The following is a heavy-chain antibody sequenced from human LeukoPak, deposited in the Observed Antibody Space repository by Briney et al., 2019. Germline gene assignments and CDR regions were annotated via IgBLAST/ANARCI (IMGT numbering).Heavy chain of an antibody. D-gene: IGHD6-19*01. CDR2: IYTSGST. CDR3: ASDKGASGWGLGY. V-gene: IGHV4-61*02. Sequence: SQTLSLTCTVSGGSISSGSCYWSWIRQPAGKGLEWIGRIYTSGSTNYNPSLKSRVTISVDTSKNQFSLKLSSVTAADTAVYYCASDKGASGWGLGYWGQGTLVTVSS. CDR1: GGSISSGSCY. J-gene: IGHJ4*02.